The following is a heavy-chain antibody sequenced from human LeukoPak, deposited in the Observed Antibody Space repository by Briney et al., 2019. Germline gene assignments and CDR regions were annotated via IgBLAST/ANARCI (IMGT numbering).Heavy chain of an antibody. J-gene: IGHJ6*02. V-gene: IGHV3-21*01. D-gene: IGHD2-15*01. CDR1: GFTFSSYS. Sequence: GGSLRLSCAASGFTFSSYSMNWVRQAPGKGLEWVSSISSSSSYIYYADSVKGRFTISRDNAKNSLYLQVNSLRAEDTAVYYCARDSVCSGGSCYSNYYGMDVWGQGTTVTVSS. CDR3: ARDSVCSGGSCYSNYYGMDV. CDR2: ISSSSSYI.